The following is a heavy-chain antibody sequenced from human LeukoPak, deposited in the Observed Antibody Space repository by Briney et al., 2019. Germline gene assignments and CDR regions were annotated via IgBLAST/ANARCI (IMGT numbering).Heavy chain of an antibody. CDR2: IYTSGST. J-gene: IGHJ5*02. CDR3: ARHCSGGSCHHLTFDP. D-gene: IGHD2-15*01. CDR1: GGSISSYY. Sequence: PSETLSLTCTVSGGSISSYYWSWIRQPAGKGLEWIGRIYTSGSTNYNPSLKSRVTMSVDTSKNQFSLKLSSVTAADTAVYYCARHCSGGSCHHLTFDPWGQGTLVTVPS. V-gene: IGHV4-4*07.